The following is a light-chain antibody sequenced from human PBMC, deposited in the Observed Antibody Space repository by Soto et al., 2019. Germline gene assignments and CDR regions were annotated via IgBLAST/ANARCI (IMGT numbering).Light chain of an antibody. CDR2: GAS. V-gene: IGKV3-20*01. CDR3: QQYGNSPPYT. Sequence: VLTQSPGTLSLSPGERATISCRASQSISSNYLAWYQHKPGQAPRLLIYGASSRATGIPHRFSGSGSGTDFTLTISRLEPEDCGVFYGQQYGNSPPYTFGQGTRLEIK. CDR1: QSISSNY. J-gene: IGKJ2*01.